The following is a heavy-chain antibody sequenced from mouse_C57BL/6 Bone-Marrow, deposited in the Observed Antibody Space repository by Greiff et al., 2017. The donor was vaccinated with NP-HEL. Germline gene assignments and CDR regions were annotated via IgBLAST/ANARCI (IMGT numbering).Heavy chain of an antibody. CDR3: ARYPLRGYDGWYFDV. D-gene: IGHD2-2*01. V-gene: IGHV7-3*01. CDR2: IRNKANGYTT. J-gene: IGHJ1*03. Sequence: EVQGVESGGGLVQPGGSLSLSCAASGFTFTDYYMSWVRQPPGKALEWLGFIRNKANGYTTEYSASVKGRFTISRDNSQSILYLQMNALRAEDSATYYCARYPLRGYDGWYFDVWGTGTTVTVSS. CDR1: GFTFTDYY.